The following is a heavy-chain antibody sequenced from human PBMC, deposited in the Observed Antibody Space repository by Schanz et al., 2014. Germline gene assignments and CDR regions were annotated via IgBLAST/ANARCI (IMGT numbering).Heavy chain of an antibody. Sequence: QVQLVESGGGLVKPGGSLRLSCAASGFTFSDYYMNWIRQAPGKGLEWVSYISNSGYTIYYADSVKGRFTISRDNAKNPLYLKRNSLRPEDTACYYCARAPPPYSSSPYYWYHGMDVWGQGTTVTVSS. J-gene: IGHJ6*02. V-gene: IGHV3-11*01. CDR3: ARAPPPYSSSPYYWYHGMDV. D-gene: IGHD6-6*01. CDR1: GFTFSDYY. CDR2: ISNSGYTI.